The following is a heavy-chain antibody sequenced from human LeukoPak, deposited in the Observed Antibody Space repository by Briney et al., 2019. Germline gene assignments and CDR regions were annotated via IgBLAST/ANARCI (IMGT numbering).Heavy chain of an antibody. V-gene: IGHV3-30*02. J-gene: IGHJ4*02. Sequence: PGGSLRLSCAASGFTFSSYGMHWVRKAPGKGLEWVAFIRYDGSNKYYADSVKGRFTISRDNSKNTLYLQMNSLRAEDTAVYYCAKGGLRVYGSGSYFDYWGQGTLVTVSS. D-gene: IGHD3-10*01. CDR2: IRYDGSNK. CDR3: AKGGLRVYGSGSYFDY. CDR1: GFTFSSYG.